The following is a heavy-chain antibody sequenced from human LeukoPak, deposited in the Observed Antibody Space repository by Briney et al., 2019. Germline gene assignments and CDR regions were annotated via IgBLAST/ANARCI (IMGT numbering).Heavy chain of an antibody. CDR1: GFTFDTFA. V-gene: IGHV3-23*01. J-gene: IGHJ4*02. CDR3: ARDGQAFNSNWDYFEY. D-gene: IGHD7-27*01. CDR2: IGNTET. Sequence: HPGESLRLSCVASGFTFDTFAMSWVRQAPGKGLEWVSGIGNTETYYSDSVKGRSTISRDNSKSTIYLHMSNLRAEDTALYYCARDGQAFNSNWDYFEYWGQGTPVTVSS.